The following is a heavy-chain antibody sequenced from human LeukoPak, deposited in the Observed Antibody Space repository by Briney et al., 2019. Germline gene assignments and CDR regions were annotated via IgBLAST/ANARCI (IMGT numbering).Heavy chain of an antibody. J-gene: IGHJ4*02. Sequence: GGSLRLSCAASGFTFGDYTMHWVRQAPGKGLEWVSLITLDGGSTFYADSVRGRFTISRDNSRNSLFLRMNGLRTEDTALYYCATERQKYFDYWGQGTLVTVSS. V-gene: IGHV3-43*01. CDR1: GFTFGDYT. CDR2: ITLDGGST. CDR3: ATERQKYFDY.